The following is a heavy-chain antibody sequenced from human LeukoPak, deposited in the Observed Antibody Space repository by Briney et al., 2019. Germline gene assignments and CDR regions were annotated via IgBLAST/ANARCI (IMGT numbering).Heavy chain of an antibody. CDR3: ARGGEYSSSFPLDY. D-gene: IGHD6-6*01. J-gene: IGHJ4*02. Sequence: SSETLSLTCAVYGGSFSDYYWTWIRQPPGKGLEWIGEINHSGSPNNNPSLKSRVGIAFDTSKNQFSLKLSSVTAADTAVYYCARGGEYSSSFPLDYWGQGTLVTVSS. V-gene: IGHV4-34*01. CDR2: INHSGSP. CDR1: GGSFSDYY.